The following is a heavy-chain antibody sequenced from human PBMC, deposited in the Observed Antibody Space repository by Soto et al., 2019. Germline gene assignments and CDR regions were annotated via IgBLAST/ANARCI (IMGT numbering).Heavy chain of an antibody. CDR2: IAWNSDII. CDR3: AKDHYGSAIYGLDV. D-gene: IGHD3-10*01. Sequence: EVQLVESGGGLVQPGRSLRLSCAASGFRFEDYAMHWVRQAPGKGLEWVSGIAWNSDIIGYADSVKGRFTISRDNGKNSLSLQMNNLRPEDTALYYCAKDHYGSAIYGLDVWGQGTTVTVSS. J-gene: IGHJ6*02. CDR1: GFRFEDYA. V-gene: IGHV3-9*01.